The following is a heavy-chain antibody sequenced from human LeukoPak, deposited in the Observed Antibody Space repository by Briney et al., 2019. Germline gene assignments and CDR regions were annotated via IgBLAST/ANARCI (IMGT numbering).Heavy chain of an antibody. J-gene: IGHJ4*02. CDR2: ISGSGGST. D-gene: IGHD6-13*01. Sequence: GGSLRLSCAASGFTFSSYAMSWVRQAPGKGLEWVSAISGSGGSTYYADSVKGRFTISRDNSKNTLYLQMNSLRAEDTAVYYCAKDKEQQLALWGVFDYWGPGTLVTVSS. V-gene: IGHV3-23*01. CDR3: AKDKEQQLALWGVFDY. CDR1: GFTFSSYA.